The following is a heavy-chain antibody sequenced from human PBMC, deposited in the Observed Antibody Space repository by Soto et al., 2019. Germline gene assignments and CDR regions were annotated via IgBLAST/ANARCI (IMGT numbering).Heavy chain of an antibody. V-gene: IGHV5-10-1*01. CDR1: GYSFTSYW. CDR3: ARHSSPSYYYYYGMDV. J-gene: IGHJ6*02. Sequence: GESLKISCKRSGYSFTSYWISWVRQMPGKGLEWMGRIDPSDSYTNYSPSFQGHVTISADKSISTAYLQWSSLKASDTAMYYCARHSSPSYYYYYGMDVWGQGTTVTVSS. CDR2: IDPSDSYT. D-gene: IGHD6-13*01.